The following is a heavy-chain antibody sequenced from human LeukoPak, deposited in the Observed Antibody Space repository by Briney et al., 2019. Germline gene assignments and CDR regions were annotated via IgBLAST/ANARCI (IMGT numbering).Heavy chain of an antibody. V-gene: IGHV4-30-2*01. CDR1: GGSISSGGYS. CDR2: IYHSGNT. Sequence: SQTLSLTCAVSGGSISSGGYSWSWIRQPPGKGREGIGYIYHSGNTYYNPSLKSRVTISVDRSKNQFSLKLSSVTAADTAVYYCARSSAAATQAFDIWGQGTMVTVSS. J-gene: IGHJ3*02. D-gene: IGHD6-13*01. CDR3: ARSSAAATQAFDI.